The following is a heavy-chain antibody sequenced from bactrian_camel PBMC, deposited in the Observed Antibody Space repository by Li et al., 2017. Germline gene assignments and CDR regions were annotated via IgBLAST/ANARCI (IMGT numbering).Heavy chain of an antibody. J-gene: IGHJ4*01. Sequence: QLVESGGGSVQAGGSLRLSCAASAYTFSGDCMGWFRQAPEKEREGVTAIDSGGITTYADSVKGRFTISRDNIRNILYLQMNYLKPEDTAMYYCAADAGPCLGRRTWTSTYRYDYWGQGTQVTVS. CDR2: IDSGGIT. D-gene: IGHD8*01. V-gene: IGHV3S53*01. CDR1: AYTFSGDC. CDR3: AADAGPCLGRRTWTSTYRYDY.